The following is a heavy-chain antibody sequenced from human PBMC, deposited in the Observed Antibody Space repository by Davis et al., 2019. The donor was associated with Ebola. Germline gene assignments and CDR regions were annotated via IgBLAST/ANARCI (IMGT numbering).Heavy chain of an antibody. J-gene: IGHJ6*02. CDR3: ARDPGYYDFWSGAYYYYGMDV. CDR2: ISAYNGNT. D-gene: IGHD3-3*01. V-gene: IGHV1-18*01. Sequence: ASVKVSCKASGYTFTSYGISWVRQAPGQGLEWMGWISAYNGNTNYAQKLQGRVTMTRDTSTSTVYMELSSLRSEDTAVYYCARDPGYYDFWSGAYYYYGMDVWGQGTTVTVSS. CDR1: GYTFTSYG.